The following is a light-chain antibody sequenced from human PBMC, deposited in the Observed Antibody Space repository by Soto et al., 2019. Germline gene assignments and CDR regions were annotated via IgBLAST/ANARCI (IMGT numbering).Light chain of an antibody. V-gene: IGKV1D-12*01. CDR1: ESVGNW. CDR2: AAT. CDR3: QQANSFPLS. Sequence: DIQMTQSPSSLSASVGDRITITCRAHESVGNWLAWYQQKPGKAPKLLIYAATTLQSGVPSRFRRSRSGEVFSLTVSSLQPEDFATYYCQQANSFPLSFGGGTKVEIK. J-gene: IGKJ4*01.